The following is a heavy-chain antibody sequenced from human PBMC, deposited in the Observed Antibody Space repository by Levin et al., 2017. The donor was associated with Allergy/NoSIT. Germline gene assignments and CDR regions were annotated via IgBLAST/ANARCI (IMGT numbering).Heavy chain of an antibody. CDR3: AKRGSRGLGYCSGGSCDGTFDY. J-gene: IGHJ4*02. Sequence: GESLKISCAASGFTFSSYAMSWVRQAPGKGLEWVSAISGSGGSTYYADSVKGRFTISRDNSKNTLYLQMNSLRAEDTAVYYCAKRGSRGLGYCSGGSCDGTFDYWGQGTLVTVSS. CDR1: GFTFSSYA. D-gene: IGHD2-15*01. V-gene: IGHV3-23*01. CDR2: ISGSGGST.